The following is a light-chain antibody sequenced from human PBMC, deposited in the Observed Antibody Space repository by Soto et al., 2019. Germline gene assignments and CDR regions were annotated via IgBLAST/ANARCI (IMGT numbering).Light chain of an antibody. Sequence: EIVMSQSPATLSVSPGERATLSCRASQSVSSTLAWYQQKPGQAPRLLIYGASTRATGIPARFSGSGSGTEFTLTISSLQSEDFAVYYCQQYIYWPWTCGQGTKWIS. CDR3: QQYIYWPWT. CDR1: QSVSST. CDR2: GAS. J-gene: IGKJ1*01. V-gene: IGKV3-15*01.